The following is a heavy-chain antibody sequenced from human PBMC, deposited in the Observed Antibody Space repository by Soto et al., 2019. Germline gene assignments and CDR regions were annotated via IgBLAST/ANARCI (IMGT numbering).Heavy chain of an antibody. Sequence: QVQLVQSGAEVKKPGSSVKVSCKASGGTFSSYTISWVRQAPGQGLEWMGRIIPILGIANYAQKFQGRVTITADKSTNTAYMELSSLRSEDTAVYYCARGDSSSWTDFDYWGQGTLVTVSS. V-gene: IGHV1-69*02. CDR3: ARGDSSSWTDFDY. CDR2: IIPILGIA. J-gene: IGHJ4*02. CDR1: GGTFSSYT. D-gene: IGHD6-13*01.